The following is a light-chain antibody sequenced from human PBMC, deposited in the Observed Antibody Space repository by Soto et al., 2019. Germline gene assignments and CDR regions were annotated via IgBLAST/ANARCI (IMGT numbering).Light chain of an antibody. CDR1: QDIRNN. CDR3: LQNYTYPLA. J-gene: IGKJ1*01. V-gene: IGKV1-6*01. Sequence: AIQMTQSPSSLSISVGDRVTITCRASQDIRNNLHWYQQKPGKAPDVLIYAASTLQSGVPSRFSGSGSGTDFTLTISSLQPEDFATYYCLQNYTYPLAFGQGTKLEIK. CDR2: AAS.